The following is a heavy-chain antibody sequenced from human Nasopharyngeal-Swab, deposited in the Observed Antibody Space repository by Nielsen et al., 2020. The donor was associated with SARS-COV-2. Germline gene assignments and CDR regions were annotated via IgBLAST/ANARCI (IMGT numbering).Heavy chain of an antibody. J-gene: IGHJ4*02. CDR2: ISGSSHII. D-gene: IGHD6-13*01. Sequence: GESLKISCAASGFTFNNYNFNWLRQAPGKGLEWIAYISGSSHIIYHAESVKDRFSISRDNAKSSLFLQMNSVRADDTAVYYCARDRGGPRAAAAFDSWGQGTLVTVSS. CDR3: ARDRGGPRAAAAFDS. CDR1: GFTFNNYN. V-gene: IGHV3-48*04.